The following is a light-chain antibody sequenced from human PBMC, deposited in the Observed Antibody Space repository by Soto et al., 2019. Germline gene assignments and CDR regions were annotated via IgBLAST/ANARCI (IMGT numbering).Light chain of an antibody. V-gene: IGKV1-5*03. J-gene: IGKJ4*01. CDR2: KAS. CDR3: QQYHSSPVT. Sequence: DIQMTQSPSTLSASVGDRVTITCRASQSISSWLAWYQQKPGKAPKLLIYKASSLESGVPSRFSGSGPGTEFTLTISSLQPDDFATYYCQQYHSSPVTFGGGIKVEIK. CDR1: QSISSW.